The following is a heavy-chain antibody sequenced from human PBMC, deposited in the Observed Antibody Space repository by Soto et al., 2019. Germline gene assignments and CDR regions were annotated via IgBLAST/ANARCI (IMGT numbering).Heavy chain of an antibody. CDR2: ISWNSGSI. D-gene: IGHD2-2*01. V-gene: IGHV3-9*01. CDR3: AKAKCSSTSCTFDY. J-gene: IGHJ4*02. Sequence: SLRLSCAASGFTFDEYAVHWVRQAPGKGLEWVSGISWNSGSIGYADSVRGRFTISRDNAKNSLYLQMNSLRAEDTALYYCAKAKCSSTSCTFDYWGQGTLVTVSS. CDR1: GFTFDEYA.